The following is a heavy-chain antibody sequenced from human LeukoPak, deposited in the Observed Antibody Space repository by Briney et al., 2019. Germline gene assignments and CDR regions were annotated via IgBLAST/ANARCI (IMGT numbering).Heavy chain of an antibody. D-gene: IGHD2-2*01. J-gene: IGHJ2*01. V-gene: IGHV3-23*01. CDR1: GFTFSNYA. CDR3: AKKRVITTPAAIDWYFDL. Sequence: GGSLRLSCVASGFTFSNYAMSWVRQAPGKGLEWVSILSSSGGATYYADSVKGRFTISRGNSKNTLYLQMNSLRAEDTAVYYCAKKRVITTPAAIDWYFDLWGRGTLLTVSS. CDR2: LSSSGGAT.